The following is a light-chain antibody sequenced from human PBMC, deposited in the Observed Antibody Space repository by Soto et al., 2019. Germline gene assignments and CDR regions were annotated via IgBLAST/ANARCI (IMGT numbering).Light chain of an antibody. CDR3: QQYKNWPPRT. V-gene: IGKV3-15*01. CDR2: AAS. Sequence: EVVMTQSPATLSVSPGERATLSCRASQSVSSNLVWYQQKPGQAPRLLIYAASTRATGIPARFSGSGSGTEFTLTISSLQSEDFADYYCQQYKNWPPRTFGQVTKVEIK. J-gene: IGKJ1*01. CDR1: QSVSSN.